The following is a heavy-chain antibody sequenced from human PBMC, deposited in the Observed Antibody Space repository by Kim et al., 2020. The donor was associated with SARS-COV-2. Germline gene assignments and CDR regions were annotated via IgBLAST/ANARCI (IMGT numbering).Heavy chain of an antibody. D-gene: IGHD3-22*01. CDR3: ARDVYADSQYDRREFYFDP. Sequence: SVKVSCKASGGTFRTNIMNWVRQAPGQGLEWMGGIIVLFVEPTYAQKFQGRVTITADESTRTAYLELSGLRTDDTAVYYCARDVYADSQYDRREFYFDP. CDR2: IIVLFVEP. J-gene: IGHJ5*02. CDR1: GGTFRTNI. V-gene: IGHV1-69*13.